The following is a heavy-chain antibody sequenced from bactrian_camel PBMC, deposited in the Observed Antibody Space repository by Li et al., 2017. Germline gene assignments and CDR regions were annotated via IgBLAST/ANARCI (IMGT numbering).Heavy chain of an antibody. CDR1: GDTIGRYC. D-gene: IGHD7*01. Sequence: VQLVESGGGSVQAGGSLRLSCVASGDTIGRYCMGWFRQIPDKEREGVAGIESDGSTSYADSVKGRFTLSHDPGKSALDLQMNSLKPEDSALYYCVADPSVFPVCRIGVMRTDYRGQGTQVTVS. CDR3: VADPSVFPVCRIGVMRTDY. CDR2: IESDGST. J-gene: IGHJ4*01. V-gene: IGHV3S55*01.